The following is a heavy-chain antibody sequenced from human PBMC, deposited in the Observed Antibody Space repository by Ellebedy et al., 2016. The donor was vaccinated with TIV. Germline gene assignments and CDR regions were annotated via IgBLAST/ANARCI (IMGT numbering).Heavy chain of an antibody. D-gene: IGHD3-9*01. CDR2: IDPSDSYT. V-gene: IGHV5-10-1*01. J-gene: IGHJ4*02. CDR1: GYSFTDYW. Sequence: GESLKISCKGSGYSFTDYWISWVRQMPGKGLEWMGMIDPSDSYTNYSPSRQRHVTISVDKSISTAYLQWSSLKASDTAMYYCARPITPVDWLLVFDYWGQGTLVTVSS. CDR3: ARPITPVDWLLVFDY.